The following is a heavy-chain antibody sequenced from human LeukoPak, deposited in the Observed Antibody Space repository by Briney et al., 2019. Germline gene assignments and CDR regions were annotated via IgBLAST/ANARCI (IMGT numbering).Heavy chain of an antibody. CDR3: ARASGYYYDSSGYYLR. J-gene: IGHJ4*02. V-gene: IGHV3-48*01. D-gene: IGHD3-22*01. CDR2: IHRSGTPT. CDR1: GFAFSSYS. Sequence: GGSLRLSCAAAGFAFSSYSMNWVRQAPGKGLECISYIHRSGTPTYYSDSVKGRFTISRDNAKNTLYLQMTGLRVDDTAVYFCARASGYYYDSSGYYLRWGQGTLVTVSS.